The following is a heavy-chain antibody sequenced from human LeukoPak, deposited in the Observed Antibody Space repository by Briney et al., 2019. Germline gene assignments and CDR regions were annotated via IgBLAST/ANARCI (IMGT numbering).Heavy chain of an antibody. CDR2: ISWNSGSI. D-gene: IGHD2-15*01. CDR1: GFTFDDYV. J-gene: IGHJ3*02. V-gene: IGHV3-9*01. Sequence: GRSLRLSCAASGFTFDDYVMHWVRQAPGKGLEWVSGISWNSGSIGYADSVKGRFTISRDNAKNSLYLQMNSLRAEDTALYYCAKAQNKGNCSGGSCQYDAFDIWGQGTMVTVSS. CDR3: AKAQNKGNCSGGSCQYDAFDI.